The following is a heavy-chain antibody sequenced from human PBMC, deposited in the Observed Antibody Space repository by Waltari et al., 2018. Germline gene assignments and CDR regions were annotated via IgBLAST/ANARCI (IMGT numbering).Heavy chain of an antibody. J-gene: IGHJ4*02. CDR1: GGSISSGDYY. Sequence: QVQLQESGPGLVKPSQTLSLTCTVSGGSISSGDYYWSWIRQPPGKGLEWIGYIYYSGRTYYNPSLKSRVTISVDTSKNQFSLKLSSVTAADTAVYYCARDTDSGYYYFDYWGQGTLVTVSS. CDR3: ARDTDSGYYYFDY. D-gene: IGHD5-12*01. V-gene: IGHV4-30-4*08. CDR2: IYYSGRT.